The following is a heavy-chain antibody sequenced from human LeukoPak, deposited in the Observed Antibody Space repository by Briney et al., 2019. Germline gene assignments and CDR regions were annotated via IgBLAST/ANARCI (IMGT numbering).Heavy chain of an antibody. CDR3: AKARTMIVVIGY. CDR1: GFTFNSHA. Sequence: GALRLSCSASGFTFNSHALSWVRQAPGKGLEWVSAISGSGGSTYYADSVKGRFTISRDNSKNTLYLQMNSLRAEDTAVYYCAKARTMIVVIGYWGQGTLVTVSS. J-gene: IGHJ4*02. V-gene: IGHV3-23*01. D-gene: IGHD3-22*01. CDR2: ISGSGGST.